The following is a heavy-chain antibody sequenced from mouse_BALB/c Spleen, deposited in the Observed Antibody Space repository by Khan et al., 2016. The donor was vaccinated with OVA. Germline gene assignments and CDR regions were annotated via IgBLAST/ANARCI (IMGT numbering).Heavy chain of an antibody. J-gene: IGHJ2*01. CDR1: GFTFSRFG. CDR2: ISSGSSTI. CDR3: ARDSNFDY. V-gene: IGHV5-17*02. Sequence: EVKLVESGGGLVQPGGSRKLSCAASGFTFSRFGMHWVRQAPEKGLEWVAYISSGSSTIYYADTVKGRFTISRDNPKNTLFLQMTSLRSEDTAMYYCARDSNFDYGGQGTTLSVSS.